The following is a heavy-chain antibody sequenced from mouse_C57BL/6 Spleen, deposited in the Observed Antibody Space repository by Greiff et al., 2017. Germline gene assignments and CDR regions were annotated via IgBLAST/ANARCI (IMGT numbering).Heavy chain of an antibody. CDR1: GYTFTDYN. CDR3: ARAYYSTPAWFAY. D-gene: IGHD2-5*01. Sequence: VQLQQSGPELVKPGASVKMSCKASGYTFTDYNMHWVKQSHGKSLEWIGYINPNNGGTSYNQKFKGKATLTVNKSSSTAYMELRSLTSEDSAVYYCARAYYSTPAWFAYWGQGTLVTVSA. V-gene: IGHV1-22*01. J-gene: IGHJ3*01. CDR2: INPNNGGT.